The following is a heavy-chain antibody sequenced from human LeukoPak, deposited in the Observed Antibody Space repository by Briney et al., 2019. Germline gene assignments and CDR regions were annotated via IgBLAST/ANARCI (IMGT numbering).Heavy chain of an antibody. Sequence: SETLSLTCTVSGGSISSSSYYWGWICQPPGKGLEWIGSIYYSGSTYYNPSLKSRVTISVDTSKNQFSLKLSSVTAADTAVYYCARRDAGSFFYWGQGTLVTVSS. CDR1: GGSISSSSYY. CDR3: ARRDAGSFFY. J-gene: IGHJ4*02. CDR2: IYYSGST. D-gene: IGHD2/OR15-2a*01. V-gene: IGHV4-39*01.